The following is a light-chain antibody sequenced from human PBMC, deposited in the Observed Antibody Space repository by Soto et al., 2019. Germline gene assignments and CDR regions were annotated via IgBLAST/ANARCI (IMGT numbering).Light chain of an antibody. CDR3: KKFTSHSPVA. J-gene: IGKJ1*01. CDR2: DAS. CDR1: QNISSC. Sequence: DIQMTQSPSTLSASVGDRVTITCRASQNISSCLAWYQQKPGKAPKLLIYDASILERGVPSRFSGSGSGTEFTLTISSLQPDDVATYFCKKFTSHSPVAFGQGTKVEIK. V-gene: IGKV1-5*01.